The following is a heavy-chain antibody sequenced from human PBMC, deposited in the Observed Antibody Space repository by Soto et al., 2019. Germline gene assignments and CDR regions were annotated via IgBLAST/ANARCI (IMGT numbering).Heavy chain of an antibody. CDR3: ARGTPYYYDSSCPDAFDI. Sequence: ASVKVSCKASGYTFTSYDINWVRQATGQGLERMGWMNPNSGNTGYAQKFQGRVTMTRNTSISTAYMELSSLRSEDTAVYYCARGTPYYYDSSCPDAFDIWGQGTMVTVSS. J-gene: IGHJ3*02. CDR1: GYTFTSYD. CDR2: MNPNSGNT. D-gene: IGHD3-22*01. V-gene: IGHV1-8*01.